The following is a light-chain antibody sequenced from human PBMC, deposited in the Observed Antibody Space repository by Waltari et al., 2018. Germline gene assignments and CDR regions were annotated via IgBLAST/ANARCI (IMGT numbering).Light chain of an antibody. Sequence: QSALTQPASVSGSPGQSITISCTGTSSDVGGYNYVSWYQPHPGKAPKLMIYDVSNRPSGVSNRFSGSKSGNTASLTISGLQAEDEADYYCSSYTSSTWVFGGGTKLTVL. J-gene: IGLJ3*02. CDR3: SSYTSSTWV. CDR2: DVS. V-gene: IGLV2-14*03. CDR1: SSDVGGYNY.